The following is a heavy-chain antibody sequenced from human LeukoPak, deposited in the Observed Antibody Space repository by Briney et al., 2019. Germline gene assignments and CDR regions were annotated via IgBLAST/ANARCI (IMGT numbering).Heavy chain of an antibody. V-gene: IGHV3-30*18. CDR1: GFTFNSYG. CDR3: AKDANWTATYY. D-gene: IGHD1-1*01. Sequence: GGSLRLPCAASGFTFNSYGMHWVRQAPGKGLEWVAVISYDGSNKYYADSVKGRFTISRDNSKNTLYLQMNSLRAEHTAVYYCAKDANWTATYYWGQGTLVTVSS. CDR2: ISYDGSNK. J-gene: IGHJ4*02.